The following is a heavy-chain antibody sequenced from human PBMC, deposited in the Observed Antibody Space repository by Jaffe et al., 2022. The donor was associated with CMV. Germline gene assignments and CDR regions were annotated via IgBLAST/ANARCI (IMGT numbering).Heavy chain of an antibody. CDR2: IKQDGSEK. Sequence: EVQLVESGGGLVQPGGSLRLSCAASGFTFSSYWMSWVRQAPGKGLEWVANIKQDGSEKYYVDSVKGRFTISRDNAKNSLYLQMNSLRAEDTAVYYCARLKLYNPLPLYYYMDVWGKGTTVTVSS. CDR3: ARLKLYNPLPLYYYMDV. CDR1: GFTFSSYW. V-gene: IGHV3-7*03. J-gene: IGHJ6*03. D-gene: IGHD1-1*01.